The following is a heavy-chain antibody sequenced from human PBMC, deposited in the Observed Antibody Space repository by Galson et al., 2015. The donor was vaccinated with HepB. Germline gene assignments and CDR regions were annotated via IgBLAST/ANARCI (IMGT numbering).Heavy chain of an antibody. J-gene: IGHJ4*02. Sequence: SLRLSCAASGFTFSDHYMSRIRQAPGKGLEWVSHISSSGVTIHYADSVKGRFTISRDNAKNSLHLQMNSLRAEDTAVYYCARAYKSFYYDSSAPGYWGQGTLVTVSS. D-gene: IGHD3-22*01. CDR3: ARAYKSFYYDSSAPGY. CDR1: GFTFSDHY. CDR2: ISSSGVTI. V-gene: IGHV3-11*01.